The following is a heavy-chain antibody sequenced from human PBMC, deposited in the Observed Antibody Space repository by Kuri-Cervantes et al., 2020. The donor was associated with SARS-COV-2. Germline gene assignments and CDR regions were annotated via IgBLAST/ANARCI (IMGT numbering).Heavy chain of an antibody. CDR2: IIPILDVP. V-gene: IGHV1-69*04. CDR3: AREFMVRGVTHDAFDT. J-gene: IGHJ3*02. Sequence: SVKVSCKTSGGIFSTYGINWVRQAPGQGLEWMGRIIPILDVPIYAQKFQGRVTITADESTSTAYMELSSLRSEDTAVYYCAREFMVRGVTHDAFDTWGQGTMVTVSS. CDR1: GGIFSTYG. D-gene: IGHD3-10*01.